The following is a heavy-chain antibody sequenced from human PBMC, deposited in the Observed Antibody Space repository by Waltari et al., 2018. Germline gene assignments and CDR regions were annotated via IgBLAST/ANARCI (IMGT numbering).Heavy chain of an antibody. CDR1: GGSFSGYY. CDR3: ARRLKWPPKTPFDY. CDR2: INHSGST. Sequence: QVQLQQWGAGLLKPSDTLSLTCAVYGGSFSGYYWSWIRQPPGKGLEWIGEINHSGSTNYNPSLKSRVTISVDTSKNQFSLKLSSVTAADTAVYYCARRLKWPPKTPFDYWGQGTLVTVSS. J-gene: IGHJ4*02. V-gene: IGHV4-34*01. D-gene: IGHD5-12*01.